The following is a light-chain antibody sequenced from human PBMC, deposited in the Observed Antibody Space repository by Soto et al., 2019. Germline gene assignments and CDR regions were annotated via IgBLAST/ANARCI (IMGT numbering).Light chain of an antibody. CDR2: AAS. Sequence: EIVMTQSPATLSVSPGEGATLPCRASQRISSNLAWYQQKPGQAPRLLIYAASTRATGLPARFSGSGSGTEFTLTISSLQSEDFAVYTCQQYNNWPLTFGQGTKVDIK. J-gene: IGKJ1*01. V-gene: IGKV3-15*01. CDR3: QQYNNWPLT. CDR1: QRISSN.